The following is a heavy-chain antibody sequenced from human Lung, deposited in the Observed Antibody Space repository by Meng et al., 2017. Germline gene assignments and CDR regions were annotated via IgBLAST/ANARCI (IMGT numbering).Heavy chain of an antibody. CDR2: ISAYNGRT. Sequence: QVQLVQSGAEVKKPGASMKVACKASGFTFTHHGFSWVRQAPGQELEWVGWISAYNGRTSYSQKLQGRVTMTTDTSTSTVYMEVRSLRSDDTAVYFCARWGHSSAWPSQWYEYWGQGTPVTVSS. J-gene: IGHJ4*02. CDR1: GFTFTHHG. D-gene: IGHD6-19*01. V-gene: IGHV1-18*01. CDR3: ARWGHSSAWPSQWYEY.